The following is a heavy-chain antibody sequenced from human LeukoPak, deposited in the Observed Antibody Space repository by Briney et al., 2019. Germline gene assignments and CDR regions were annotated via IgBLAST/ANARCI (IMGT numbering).Heavy chain of an antibody. CDR3: ARDSFPYNWNYELIFYYFDY. J-gene: IGHJ4*02. V-gene: IGHV1-18*01. CDR2: ISAYNGNT. CDR1: GYTFTSYG. D-gene: IGHD1-7*01. Sequence: ASVKVSCKASGYTFTSYGISWVRQAPGQGLEWMGWISAYNGNTNYAQKLQGRVTMTTDTSTSTAYMELRSLRSDDTAVYYCARDSFPYNWNYELIFYYFDYWGQGTLVTVSS.